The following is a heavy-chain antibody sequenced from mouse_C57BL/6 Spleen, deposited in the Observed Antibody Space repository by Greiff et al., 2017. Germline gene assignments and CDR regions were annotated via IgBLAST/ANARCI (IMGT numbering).Heavy chain of an antibody. CDR3: ARDLRRGYGNYLAY. Sequence: EVQVVESGPGLVKPSQSLSLTCSVTGYSITSGYYWNWIRQFPGNKLEWMGYISYDGSNNYNPSLKNRISITRDTSKNQFFLKLNSVTTEDTATYYCARDLRRGYGNYLAYWGQGTLVTVSA. D-gene: IGHD2-1*01. CDR1: GYSITSGYY. J-gene: IGHJ3*01. V-gene: IGHV3-6*01. CDR2: ISYDGSN.